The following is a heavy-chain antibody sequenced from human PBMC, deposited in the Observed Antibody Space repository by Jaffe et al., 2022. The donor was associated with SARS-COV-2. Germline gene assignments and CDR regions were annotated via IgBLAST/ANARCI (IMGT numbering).Heavy chain of an antibody. Sequence: QVQLVESGGGLVKPGGSLRLSCAASGFTFSDYYMSWIRQAPGKGLEWVSYISSGTGTIYYADSVRGRFTISRDNAKNSLYLQMDSLRAEDTAVYYCARDTFPGTAYGDQGFDSWGRGTLVTVSS. CDR1: GFTFSDYY. J-gene: IGHJ4*02. CDR3: ARDTFPGTAYGDQGFDS. V-gene: IGHV3-11*01. D-gene: IGHD4-17*01. CDR2: ISSGTGTI.